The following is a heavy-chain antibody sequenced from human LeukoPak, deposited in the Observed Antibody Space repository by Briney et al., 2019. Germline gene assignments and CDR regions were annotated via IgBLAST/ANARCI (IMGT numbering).Heavy chain of an antibody. D-gene: IGHD1-26*01. Sequence: PGGSLRLSCAASGFTVSSNYMSWVRQAPGKGLEGVSYISSSGSTIYYADSVKGRFTISRDNAKNSLYLQMNSLRAEDTAVYYCARRGSSAWEFDYWGQGTLVTVSS. CDR2: ISSSGSTI. CDR1: GFTVSSNY. V-gene: IGHV3-11*04. CDR3: ARRGSSAWEFDY. J-gene: IGHJ4*02.